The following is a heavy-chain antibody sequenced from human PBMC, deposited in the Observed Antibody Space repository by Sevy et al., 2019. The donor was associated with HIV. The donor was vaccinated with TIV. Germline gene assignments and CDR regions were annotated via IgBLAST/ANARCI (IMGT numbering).Heavy chain of an antibody. V-gene: IGHV1-69*13. J-gene: IGHJ6*02. CDR3: ARALLGYCSGGSCYYDTDYYYGMDV. Sequence: ASVKVSCKASGGTFSSYAISWVRQAPGQGLEWMGGIIPTFGTANYAQKFQGRVTITADESTSTAYMELSSLRSEDTAVYYCARALLGYCSGGSCYYDTDYYYGMDVWGQGTTVTVSS. CDR2: IIPTFGTA. CDR1: GGTFSSYA. D-gene: IGHD2-15*01.